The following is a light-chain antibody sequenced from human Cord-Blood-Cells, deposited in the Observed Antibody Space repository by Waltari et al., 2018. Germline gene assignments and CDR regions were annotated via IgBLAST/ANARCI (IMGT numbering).Light chain of an antibody. CDR2: KDS. Sequence: SYELTQPPSVSVSPGQTARITCSGDALPKQYAYWYQQKPGQAPVLVIYKDSERPSGIPERLAGSSSGTTVTLTLSGVQAGDEADYYCQSADSSGTYVFGTGTKVTVL. CDR1: ALPKQY. V-gene: IGLV3-25*03. CDR3: QSADSSGTYV. J-gene: IGLJ1*01.